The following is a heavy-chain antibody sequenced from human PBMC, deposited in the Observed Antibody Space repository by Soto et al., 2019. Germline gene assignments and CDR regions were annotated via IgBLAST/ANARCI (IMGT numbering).Heavy chain of an antibody. V-gene: IGHV3-21*01. CDR1: GFTFSSYS. Sequence: EVQLVESGGGLVKPGGSLRLSCAASGFTFSSYSMNWVRQAPGKGLEWVSSISSSSSYIYYADSLKGRFTISRDNAKNSLYLQMNSLRAEDTAVYYCASHPRDNSGYWYYFDYWGQGTLVTVSS. J-gene: IGHJ4*02. CDR2: ISSSSSYI. CDR3: ASHPRDNSGYWYYFDY. D-gene: IGHD3-22*01.